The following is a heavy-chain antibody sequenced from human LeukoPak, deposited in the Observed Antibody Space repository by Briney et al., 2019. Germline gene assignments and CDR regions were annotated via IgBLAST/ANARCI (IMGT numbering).Heavy chain of an antibody. CDR2: ISSSGSTI. D-gene: IGHD3-9*01. J-gene: IGHJ4*02. Sequence: PGGSLRLACAASGFTFSDYYMSWIRQAPGKGLEWVSYISSSGSTIYYADSVKGRFTISRDNSKNTLYLQMNSLRAEDTAVYYCAKDNYDILTPFDYWGQGTLVTVSS. V-gene: IGHV3-11*01. CDR1: GFTFSDYY. CDR3: AKDNYDILTPFDY.